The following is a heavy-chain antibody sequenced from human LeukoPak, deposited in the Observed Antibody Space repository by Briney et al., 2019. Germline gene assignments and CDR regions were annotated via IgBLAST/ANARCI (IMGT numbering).Heavy chain of an antibody. CDR1: GFIFSQFW. J-gene: IGHJ3*02. V-gene: IGHV3-74*01. D-gene: IGHD6-25*01. CDR2: IDGDGSTT. Sequence: PGGSLRLSCAGSGFIFSQFWMQRVRQVPGKGPVWVSRIDGDGSTTNYADSVKGRFTISRDSAKNTLYLQMNSLRAEDTAIYYCARDGLPAARDIWGQGTMVTVSS. CDR3: ARDGLPAARDI.